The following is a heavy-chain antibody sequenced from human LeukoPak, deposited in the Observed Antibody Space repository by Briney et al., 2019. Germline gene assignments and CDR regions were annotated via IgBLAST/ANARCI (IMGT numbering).Heavy chain of an antibody. J-gene: IGHJ5*02. V-gene: IGHV1-8*01. CDR3: ARGGYSSSWYSLYWFDP. D-gene: IGHD6-13*01. CDR2: MNPNSGNT. Sequence: ASVKVSCKASGYTFTSYDINWVRQATGQGLEWMGWMNPNSGNTGYAQKFQGRVTMTRNTSISTAYMELSSLRSEDTAVYYCARGGYSSSWYSLYWFDPWGQGTLVTVSS. CDR1: GYTFTSYD.